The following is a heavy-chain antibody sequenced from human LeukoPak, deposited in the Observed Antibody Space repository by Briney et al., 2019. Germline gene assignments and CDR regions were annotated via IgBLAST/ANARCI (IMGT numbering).Heavy chain of an antibody. CDR1: GFTFSRNW. J-gene: IGHJ4*02. V-gene: IGHV4-39*01. CDR3: ASPGSGSYYYFDY. Sequence: AGGSLRLSCAASGFTFSRNWMSWVRQPPGKGLEWIGSIYYSGATYYNPSLKSRVTISIDTSKNQFSLRLSSVTAADTAVYYCASPGSGSYYYFDYWGQGALVTVSS. D-gene: IGHD1-26*01. CDR2: IYYSGAT.